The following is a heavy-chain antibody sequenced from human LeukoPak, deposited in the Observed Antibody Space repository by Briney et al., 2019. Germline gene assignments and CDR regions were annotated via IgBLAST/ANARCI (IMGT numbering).Heavy chain of an antibody. CDR3: ARDHYDFWSGYYTGSRFDP. CDR1: GGSISSYY. D-gene: IGHD3-3*01. J-gene: IGHJ5*02. Sequence: PSETLSLTCTVSGGSISSYYWSWIRQPPGKGLEWIGYIYYSGSTNHNPSLKSRVTISVDTSKNQFYLNLSSVTAADTAVYYCARDHYDFWSGYYTGSRFDPWGQGTLVTVSS. V-gene: IGHV4-59*01. CDR2: IYYSGST.